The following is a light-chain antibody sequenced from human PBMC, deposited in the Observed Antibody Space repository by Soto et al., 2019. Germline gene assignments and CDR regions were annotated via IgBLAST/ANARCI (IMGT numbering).Light chain of an antibody. CDR3: QHYNSYSEA. J-gene: IGKJ1*01. CDR1: QTISSW. V-gene: IGKV1-5*03. Sequence: DIQMPQSPSTLSGSVGDRVXITCRASQTISSWLAWYQQKPGKAPKLLIYKASTLKSGVPSRFSGSGSGTEFTLTISSLQPDDFATYYCQHYNSYSEALGQGTKVDIK. CDR2: KAS.